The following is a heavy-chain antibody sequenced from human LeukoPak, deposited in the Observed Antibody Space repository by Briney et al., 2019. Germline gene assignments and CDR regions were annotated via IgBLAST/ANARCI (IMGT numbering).Heavy chain of an antibody. D-gene: IGHD2-15*01. CDR3: ARARVRHYSFAAWGISTSDWHFDL. V-gene: IGHV4-59*01. CDR2: IYSSGST. J-gene: IGHJ2*01. Sequence: PSETLSLTCSVSGDSIRNYYWSWIRQPPGKGLEWFGYIYSSGSTRYNPSLNSRVTISIDTTKNQFSLQLSPVTAADTAVYYRARARVRHYSFAAWGISTSDWHFDLWGRGTLVPVSS. CDR1: GDSIRNYY.